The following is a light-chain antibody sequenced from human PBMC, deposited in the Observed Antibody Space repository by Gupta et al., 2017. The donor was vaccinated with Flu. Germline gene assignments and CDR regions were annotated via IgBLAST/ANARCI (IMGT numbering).Light chain of an antibody. CDR3: QQSYSNPCNS. CDR2: AAS. Sequence: DIQMTQSPSSLSASVGDRVTITCRASQSISSYLNWYQQKPGKAPKLLIYAASSLQSGVPSRFSGSGSGTDFTLTISSLQHEDFATYYCQQSYSNPCNSFGQGTKIEIK. CDR1: QSISSY. J-gene: IGKJ2*03. V-gene: IGKV1-39*01.